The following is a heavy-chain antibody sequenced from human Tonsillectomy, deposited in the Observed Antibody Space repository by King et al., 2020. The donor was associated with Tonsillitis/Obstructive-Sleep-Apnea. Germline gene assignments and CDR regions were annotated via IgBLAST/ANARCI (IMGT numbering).Heavy chain of an antibody. Sequence: VQLVESGGGLVQPGGSLRLSCAASGFTFNSYWMHWVRQAPGKGLVWVSRINSDGSSVSYADSVKGRFTISRDNAKNTLYLRMNSLKAEDTAVYYCAMAGLLLNFDYGGQGTLVNVPS. CDR2: INSDGSSV. CDR3: AMAGLLLNFDY. J-gene: IGHJ4*02. D-gene: IGHD2-15*01. CDR1: GFTFNSYW. V-gene: IGHV3-74*01.